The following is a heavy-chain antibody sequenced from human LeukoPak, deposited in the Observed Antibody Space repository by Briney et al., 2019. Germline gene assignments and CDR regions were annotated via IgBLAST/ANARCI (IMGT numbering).Heavy chain of an antibody. D-gene: IGHD3-22*01. J-gene: IGHJ5*02. V-gene: IGHV3-30*02. Sequence: GGSLRLSCAVSGFTLSNYDIYWIRQAPGKGLEWATFIRYDGSNQYYADSVKGRFTISRDNSKNTLYLQMNSLRAEDTAVYYCAKDSYDSSPHEGWFDPWGQGTLVTVSS. CDR1: GFTLSNYD. CDR2: IRYDGSNQ. CDR3: AKDSYDSSPHEGWFDP.